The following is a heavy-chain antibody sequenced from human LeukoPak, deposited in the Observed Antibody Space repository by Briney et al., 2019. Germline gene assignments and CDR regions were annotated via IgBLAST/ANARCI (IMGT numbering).Heavy chain of an antibody. V-gene: IGHV3-30-3*01. CDR1: GFTFSSYA. Sequence: GGSLRLSCAASGFTFSSYAMHWVRQAPGKGLEWVAVISYDGSNKYYADSVKGRFTISRDNSKNTLYLQMNSLRAEDTAVYYCARSLTYGDSVDYWVQGTLLTVSS. CDR2: ISYDGSNK. D-gene: IGHD4-17*01. CDR3: ARSLTYGDSVDY. J-gene: IGHJ4*02.